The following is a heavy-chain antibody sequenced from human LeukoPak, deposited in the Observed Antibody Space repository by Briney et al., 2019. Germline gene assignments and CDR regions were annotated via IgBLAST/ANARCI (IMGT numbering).Heavy chain of an antibody. V-gene: IGHV3-15*01. J-gene: IGHJ4*02. CDR2: IKSKIDGGTT. Sequence: PGGSLRLSCAASGFTFSNGWVGWVRQAPGKGLEWLGRIKSKIDGGTTDYAAPVKGRFTISRDDSKNTLYLQMNSLKTEDTAVYYCATEYDSSGLFDYWGQGTLVTVSS. D-gene: IGHD3-22*01. CDR3: ATEYDSSGLFDY. CDR1: GFTFSNGW.